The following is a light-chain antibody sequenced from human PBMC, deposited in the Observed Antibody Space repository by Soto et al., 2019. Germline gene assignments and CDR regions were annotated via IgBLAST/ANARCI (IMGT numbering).Light chain of an antibody. CDR2: DAS. CDR1: QSVSSY. CDR3: QQGLT. J-gene: IGKJ4*01. V-gene: IGKV3-11*01. Sequence: EIVLTQSPATLSLSPGERATLSCRASQSVSSYLAWYQQKPGQAPRLLIYDASNRATGIPARCSGSGSGTDFTLTISSLEPEDFAVYYCQQGLTFGGGTKVEIK.